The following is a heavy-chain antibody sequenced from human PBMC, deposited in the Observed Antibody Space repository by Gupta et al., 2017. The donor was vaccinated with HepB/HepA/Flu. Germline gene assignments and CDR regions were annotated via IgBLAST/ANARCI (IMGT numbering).Heavy chain of an antibody. Sequence: QVQLQESGPGLVKPSETLSLTCTVSGGSITSYYWNWIRQPAGRGLEWIGRIYTSGSTNFNPSLKRRVTMSVDTSKNQFSLKLSSVTAADTAVYYCASSRYYYGAGVDYYQYMDVWGKGTTVTVSS. CDR1: GGSITSYY. CDR3: ASSRYYYGAGVDYYQYMDV. D-gene: IGHD3-10*01. CDR2: IYTSGST. J-gene: IGHJ6*03. V-gene: IGHV4-4*07.